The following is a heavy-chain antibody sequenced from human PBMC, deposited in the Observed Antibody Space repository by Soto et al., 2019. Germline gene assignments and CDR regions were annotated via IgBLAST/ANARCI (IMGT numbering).Heavy chain of an antibody. CDR2: INSDGSST. D-gene: IGHD2-15*01. Sequence: GGSLRLSCAASGFTFSSYWMHWVRQAPGKGLVWVSRINSDGSSTSHADAVKGRFTISRDNAKNTLYLQMNSLRTEDTAVYYCVSGYCSDGSCFHWGEGSLATVSS. CDR1: GFTFSSYW. J-gene: IGHJ4*02. V-gene: IGHV3-74*01. CDR3: VSGYCSDGSCFH.